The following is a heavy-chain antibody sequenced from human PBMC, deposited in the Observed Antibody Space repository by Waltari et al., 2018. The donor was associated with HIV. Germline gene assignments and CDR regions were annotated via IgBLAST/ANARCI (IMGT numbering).Heavy chain of an antibody. J-gene: IGHJ6*02. CDR2: IYYSGST. Sequence: QVQLQESGPGLVKPSQTLSLTCTVSGGPLSSGDYYWSWIRQSPGKGLEWIGHIYYSGSTYYNPSLKSRVTLSVDTSKNQFSLKLSSVTAADTAVYYCAKDPLGFGYYGMNVWGQGTTVTVSS. D-gene: IGHD3-10*01. CDR3: AKDPLGFGYYGMNV. V-gene: IGHV4-30-4*01. CDR1: GGPLSSGDYY.